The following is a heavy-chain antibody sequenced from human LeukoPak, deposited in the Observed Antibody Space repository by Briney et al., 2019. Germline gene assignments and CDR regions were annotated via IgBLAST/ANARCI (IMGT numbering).Heavy chain of an antibody. D-gene: IGHD5-24*01. J-gene: IGHJ4*02. CDR1: GYTLTELS. Sequence: ASVKVSCKVSGYTLTELSMHWVRQAPGKGLEWMGGFDPEDGETIYAQKFQGRVTMTRDTSISTAYMELSRLRSDDTAVYYCARDRDGVFNYWGQGTLVTVSS. CDR2: FDPEDGET. CDR3: ARDRDGVFNY. V-gene: IGHV1-24*01.